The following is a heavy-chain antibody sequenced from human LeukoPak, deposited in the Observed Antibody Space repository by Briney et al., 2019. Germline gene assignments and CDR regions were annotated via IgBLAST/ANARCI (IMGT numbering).Heavy chain of an antibody. D-gene: IGHD3-22*01. Sequence: GASVKVSCKASGYTFTGYYMHWVRQAPGQGLEWMGWISPNSGGTNYAQKFQGRVTMTRDTSISTAYMELSRLRSDDTAVYYCARDQIGYYYDSSGYQGYMDVWGKGTTVTVSS. CDR3: ARDQIGYYYDSSGYQGYMDV. CDR2: ISPNSGGT. CDR1: GYTFTGYY. V-gene: IGHV1-2*02. J-gene: IGHJ6*03.